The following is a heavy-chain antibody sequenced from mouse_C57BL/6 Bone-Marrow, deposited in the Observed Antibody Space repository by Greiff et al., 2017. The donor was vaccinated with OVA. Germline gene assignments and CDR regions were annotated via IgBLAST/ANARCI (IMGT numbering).Heavy chain of an antibody. CDR2: IHPNSGST. Sequence: QVQLQQPGAELVKPGASVKLSCKASGYTFTSYWMHWVKQRPGQGLEWIGMIHPNSGSTNYNEKFKSKATLTVGKSSSTAYMQLSSLTSEDSAVYYCARGGRNYAMDYWGQGTSVTVSS. J-gene: IGHJ4*01. V-gene: IGHV1-64*01. CDR3: ARGGRNYAMDY. CDR1: GYTFTSYW.